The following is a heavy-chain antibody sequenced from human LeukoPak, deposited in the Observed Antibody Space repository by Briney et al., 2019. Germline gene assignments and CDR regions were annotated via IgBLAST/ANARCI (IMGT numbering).Heavy chain of an antibody. V-gene: IGHV3-48*03. CDR3: AKDEGVGATFGRLHYYYYYMDV. CDR2: ISSSGSTI. CDR1: GFTFSSYE. D-gene: IGHD1-26*01. Sequence: PGGSLRLSCAASGFTFSSYEMNWVRQAPGKGLEWVSYISSSGSTIYYADSVKGRFTISRDNSKNTLYLQMNSLRAEDTAVYYCAKDEGVGATFGRLHYYYYYMDVWGKGTTVTISS. J-gene: IGHJ6*03.